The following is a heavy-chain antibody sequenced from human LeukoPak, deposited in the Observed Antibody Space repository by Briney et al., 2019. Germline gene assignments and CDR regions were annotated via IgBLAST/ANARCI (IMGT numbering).Heavy chain of an antibody. CDR2: ISYDGSNK. V-gene: IGHV3-30*18. D-gene: IGHD6-13*01. CDR3: AKGRRVGSLIAADY. Sequence: GRSLRLSCAASGFTFSSYGMHWVRQAPGKGLEWVAVISYDGSNKYYADSVKGRFTISRDNSKNTLYLQMNSLRAEDTDVYYCAKGRRVGSLIAADYWGQGTLVTVSS. J-gene: IGHJ4*02. CDR1: GFTFSSYG.